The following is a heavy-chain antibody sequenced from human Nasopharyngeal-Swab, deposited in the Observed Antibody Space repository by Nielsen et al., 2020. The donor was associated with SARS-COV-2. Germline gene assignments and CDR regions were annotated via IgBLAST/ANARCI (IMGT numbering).Heavy chain of an antibody. D-gene: IGHD2-2*01. CDR2: INPSGGQT. CDR1: GYTFRIYY. J-gene: IGHJ3*02. Sequence: ASVKVSCKASGYTFRIYYMRWVRQAPGQGLEWMGLINPSGGQTTYAQKFQGRVTMTRDTSTSTVYMELSSLRSEDTAVYYCARDLDPATAGALDIWGQGTMVTVSS. CDR3: ARDLDPATAGALDI. V-gene: IGHV1-46*01.